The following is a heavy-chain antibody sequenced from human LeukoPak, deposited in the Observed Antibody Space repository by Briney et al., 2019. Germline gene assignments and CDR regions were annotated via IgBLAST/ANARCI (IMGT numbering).Heavy chain of an antibody. CDR1: GGTFSSYA. Sequence: SVKVSCKASGGTFSSYAISWVRQAPGQGLEWMGRIIPIFGIANYAQKFQGRVTITADKSTSTAYMELSSLRSEDTAVYYCARGHCSGGSCYRAPQRPNWFDPWGQGTLVTVSS. CDR3: ARGHCSGGSCYRAPQRPNWFDP. J-gene: IGHJ5*02. D-gene: IGHD2-15*01. CDR2: IIPIFGIA. V-gene: IGHV1-69*04.